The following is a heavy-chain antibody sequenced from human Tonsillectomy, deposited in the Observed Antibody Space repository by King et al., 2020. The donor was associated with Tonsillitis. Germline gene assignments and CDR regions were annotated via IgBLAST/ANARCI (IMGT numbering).Heavy chain of an antibody. J-gene: IGHJ4*02. CDR3: ASYAYTFWTSIG. D-gene: IGHD3/OR15-3a*01. CDR1: GAFISNGDDY. CDR2: ISYSEVT. V-gene: IGHV4-31*03. Sequence: VQLQESGPGLVKPSQTLSLTCTVSGAFISNGDDYWRWIRQHPGKGLEWIWYISYSEVTYYDPSLQCRVNMSVDTSKNQFSLKLGSVAGADSAVYYCASYAYTFWTSIGWGQGTLVTVSS.